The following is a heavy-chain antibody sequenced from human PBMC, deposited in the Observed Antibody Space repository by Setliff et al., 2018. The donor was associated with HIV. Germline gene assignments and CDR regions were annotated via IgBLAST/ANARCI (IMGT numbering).Heavy chain of an antibody. Sequence: ASVKVSCKASGYTYTNYYMHWVRRAPGQGLEWMGIINPSGGSTSYAQKFQGRVTMTRDTSTRAVHMELSSLRTEDTAVYYCARDGGPTSAPYIAMVHGYYYYMDVWGKGTTVTVS. CDR2: INPSGGST. D-gene: IGHD5-18*01. CDR1: GYTYTNYY. V-gene: IGHV1-46*01. CDR3: ARDGGPTSAPYIAMVHGYYYYMDV. J-gene: IGHJ6*03.